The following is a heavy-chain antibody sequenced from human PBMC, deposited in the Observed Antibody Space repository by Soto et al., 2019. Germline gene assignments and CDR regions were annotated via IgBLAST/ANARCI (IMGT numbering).Heavy chain of an antibody. CDR1: GGSISSSSYY. CDR3: ARRVNPWAQGAFDI. J-gene: IGHJ3*02. CDR2: IYYSGST. V-gene: IGHV4-39*01. D-gene: IGHD7-27*01. Sequence: ASETLSLTCTVSGGSISSSSYYWGWIRQPPGKGLEWIGSIYYSGSTYYNPSLKSRVTISVDTSKNQFSLKLSSVTAADTAVYYCARRVNPWAQGAFDIWGQGTMVTVSS.